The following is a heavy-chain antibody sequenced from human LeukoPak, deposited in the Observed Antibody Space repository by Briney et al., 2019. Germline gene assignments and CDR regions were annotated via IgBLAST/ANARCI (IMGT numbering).Heavy chain of an antibody. CDR2: ITGGGGST. CDR3: AKAMRGSALVFDY. Sequence: PGGSLRLSCAASGFTLSNYAMSWVRQALGKGLEWVSTITGGGGSTYYADSVKGRFTISRDNSKNTLYLQMNSLGAEDTAVFYCAKAMRGSALVFDYWGQGTLVTVSS. V-gene: IGHV3-23*01. CDR1: GFTLSNYA. D-gene: IGHD2-15*01. J-gene: IGHJ4*02.